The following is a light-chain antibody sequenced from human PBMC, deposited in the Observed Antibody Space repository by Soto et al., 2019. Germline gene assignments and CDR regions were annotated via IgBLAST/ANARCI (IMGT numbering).Light chain of an antibody. CDR1: QSVSSSY. J-gene: IGKJ1*01. Sequence: ESVLTQSPGPLSLSPGERATLSCRASQSVSSSYLPWYQQKPGQAPRLLIYGASSRATGIPDRFSGSGSGTEFTLTISSLQSGDFAVYYCQQYNNWPPTFGQGTKVDIK. V-gene: IGKV3-20*01. CDR2: GAS. CDR3: QQYNNWPPT.